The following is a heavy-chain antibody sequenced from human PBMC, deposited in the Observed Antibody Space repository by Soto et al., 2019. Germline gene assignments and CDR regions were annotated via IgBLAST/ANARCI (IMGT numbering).Heavy chain of an antibody. Sequence: GWSLRLSCVSSVFTFITHAMSWVRQVPGKGLEWVSTFSGSGGNIYYGESVKGRFTISRDDPKNTLYLDMNSLRVEDTAVYYCAKDPPWTVGPLAMDVWGQGTTVTVSS. CDR1: VFTFITHA. V-gene: IGHV3-23*01. J-gene: IGHJ6*02. D-gene: IGHD2-2*01. CDR2: FSGSGGNI. CDR3: AKDPPWTVGPLAMDV.